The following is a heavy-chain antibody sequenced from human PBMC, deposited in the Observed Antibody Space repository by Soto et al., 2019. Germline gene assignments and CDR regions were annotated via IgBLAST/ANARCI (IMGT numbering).Heavy chain of an antibody. V-gene: IGHV3-11*04. CDR1: GFSLRDYY. CDR2: ISPGSDIR. J-gene: IGHJ3*02. Sequence: PGGSLRLSCAVSGFSLRDYYMTWIRQAPGKGLELLSYISPGSDIRKYADSVEGRFTISRDDARNSVYLQLNSLRDEDTAVYYCVRDRDWAFDIWGQGTMVTASS. D-gene: IGHD3-9*01. CDR3: VRDRDWAFDI.